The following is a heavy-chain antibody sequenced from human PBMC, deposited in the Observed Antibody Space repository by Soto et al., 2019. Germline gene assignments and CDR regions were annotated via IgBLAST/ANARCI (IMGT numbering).Heavy chain of an antibody. J-gene: IGHJ5*01. CDR3: ARGYNWFDF. Sequence: LRLSCAASGFAVSKNYMTWVRQAPGKGLEWVSVIYYDGGAYYADSVKGRFVISRDNSKNTLYLQMKSLRAEDTAVYYCARGYNWFDFWGQGTLVTVSS. CDR2: IYYDGGA. CDR1: GFAVSKNY. V-gene: IGHV3-66*01.